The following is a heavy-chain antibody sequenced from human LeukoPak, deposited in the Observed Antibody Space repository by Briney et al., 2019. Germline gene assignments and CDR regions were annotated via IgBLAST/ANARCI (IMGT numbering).Heavy chain of an antibody. D-gene: IGHD2-15*01. CDR1: GYTFTGYY. CDR2: INPNSGGT. V-gene: IGHV1-2*02. CDR3: ARDGCSGGSCYRRGWFDP. Sequence: ASVKVSCKASGYTFTGYYMHWVRQAPGQGLEWMGWINPNSGGTNYAQKFQGRVTRTRDTSISTAYMELSRLRSDDTAVYYCARDGCSGGSCYRRGWFDPWGQGTLVTVSS. J-gene: IGHJ5*02.